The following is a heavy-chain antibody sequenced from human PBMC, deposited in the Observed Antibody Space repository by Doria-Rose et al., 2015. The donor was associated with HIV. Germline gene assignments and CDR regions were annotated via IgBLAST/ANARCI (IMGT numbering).Heavy chain of an antibody. V-gene: IGHV4-39*01. Sequence: QVQPQESGPGLVKPSETLSLTCTVSGGSVASGTPYWDWIRQTSGKGLEWIGTIYYSGTTYYNSSLRVRVTISLHTSKNQYSLKLISVTAADTGVYYCAKQAVNWFDPWGQGTLVTVSS. J-gene: IGHJ5*02. CDR3: AKQAVNWFDP. D-gene: IGHD6-25*01. CDR1: GGSVASGTPY. CDR2: IYYSGTT.